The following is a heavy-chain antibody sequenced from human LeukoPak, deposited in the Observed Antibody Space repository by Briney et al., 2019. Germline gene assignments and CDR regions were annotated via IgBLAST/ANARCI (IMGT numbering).Heavy chain of an antibody. V-gene: IGHV3-23*01. D-gene: IGHD3-22*01. Sequence: GGSLRLSCAASGLTFSNYGMSWVRQAPGKGLEWVSAISGSGGSTYYADSVKGRFTISRDTSKNTLYLQMNNLRTEDTAVYYCASRYYYDSSRTFDYWGQGTLVTVSS. CDR2: ISGSGGST. J-gene: IGHJ4*02. CDR3: ASRYYYDSSRTFDY. CDR1: GLTFSNYG.